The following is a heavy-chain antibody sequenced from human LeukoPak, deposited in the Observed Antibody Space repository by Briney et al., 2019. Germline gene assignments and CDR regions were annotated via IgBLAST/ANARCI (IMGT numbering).Heavy chain of an antibody. D-gene: IGHD2-15*01. CDR1: GFTFNNYA. CDR3: AKDRLIVVVVAATPYFDY. Sequence: GGSLRLSCAASGFTFNNYAMSWVRQAPGRGLEWVSAISSGGDYTNSADSVKGRFTISRDNSKNTLYLQMNSLRAEDTAVYYCAKDRLIVVVVAATPYFDYWGQGTLVTVSS. J-gene: IGHJ4*02. CDR2: ISSGGDYT. V-gene: IGHV3-23*01.